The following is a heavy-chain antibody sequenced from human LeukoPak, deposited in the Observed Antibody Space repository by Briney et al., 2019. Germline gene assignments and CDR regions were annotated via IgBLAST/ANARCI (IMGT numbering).Heavy chain of an antibody. Sequence: SQTLSLTCNVSGGSISSGGYYWSWIRQPAGKGLEWIGRVYTSGSTNYNPSLKSRVTISVDTSKNQFSLNLSSVTAADTAVYYCARDQALGYGWPTVLAIDIWGQGTMVTVSS. CDR3: ARDQALGYGWPTVLAIDI. CDR1: GGSISSGGYY. CDR2: VYTSGST. V-gene: IGHV4-61*02. J-gene: IGHJ3*02. D-gene: IGHD6-19*01.